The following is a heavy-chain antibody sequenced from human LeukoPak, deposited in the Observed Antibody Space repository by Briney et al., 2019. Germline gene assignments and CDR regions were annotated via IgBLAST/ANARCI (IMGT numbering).Heavy chain of an antibody. Sequence: GGSVRRSCTASGLTFINHGMHWVRQAPGKGLEWVAFIPYDGANKYYADSVKGRFTISRDTSKNMLSLQMSSLSAEDTALYYCVNGCDSRGYFCYFDYWGQGALVTVSS. CDR3: VNGCDSRGYFCYFDY. D-gene: IGHD3-22*01. V-gene: IGHV3-30*02. CDR2: IPYDGANK. CDR1: GLTFINHG. J-gene: IGHJ4*02.